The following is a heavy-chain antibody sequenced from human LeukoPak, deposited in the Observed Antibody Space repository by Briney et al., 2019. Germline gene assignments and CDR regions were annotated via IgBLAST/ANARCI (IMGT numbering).Heavy chain of an antibody. D-gene: IGHD2-2*01. CDR2: ISSSSSYT. V-gene: IGHV3-11*06. Sequence: GGSLRLAWEASGFTFSDYYMSWIRQAPGKGLEWVSYISSSSSYTNYADSVKGRFTISRDNAKNSLYLQMNSLRAEDTAVYYCARDFRYCSSTSCYGGWFDPWGQGTLVTVSS. CDR1: GFTFSDYY. CDR3: ARDFRYCSSTSCYGGWFDP. J-gene: IGHJ5*02.